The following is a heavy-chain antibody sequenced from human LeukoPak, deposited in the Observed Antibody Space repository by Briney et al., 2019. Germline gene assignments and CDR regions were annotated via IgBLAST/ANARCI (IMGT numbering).Heavy chain of an antibody. J-gene: IGHJ4*02. Sequence: SGGSLRLSCAASGFTFSSYGMHWVRQAPGKGLEWVAFIRYDGSNKYYADSVKGRFTISRDNSKKTLYLQMNSLRAEDTAVYYCARSSESGYDESPLDYWGQGTLVTVSS. CDR3: ARSSESGYDESPLDY. CDR2: IRYDGSNK. D-gene: IGHD5-12*01. V-gene: IGHV3-30*02. CDR1: GFTFSSYG.